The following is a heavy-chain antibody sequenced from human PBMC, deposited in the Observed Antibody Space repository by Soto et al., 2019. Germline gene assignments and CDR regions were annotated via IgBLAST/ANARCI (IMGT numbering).Heavy chain of an antibody. D-gene: IGHD2-2*01. CDR1: GYTFSNYG. CDR3: ARVVPGAEAWFGP. Sequence: ASVKVSCKTSGYTFSNYGITWVRQAPGQPLEWLGWISLYSDGTNYAQKFQGRVSMTTDTSTTTAYIELRSLRSDDTAVYYCARVVPGAEAWFGPWGQGTLVTVSS. CDR2: ISLYSDGT. V-gene: IGHV1-18*01. J-gene: IGHJ5*02.